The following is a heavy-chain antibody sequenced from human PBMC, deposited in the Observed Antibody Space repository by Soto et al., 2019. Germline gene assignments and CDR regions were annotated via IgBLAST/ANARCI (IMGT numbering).Heavy chain of an antibody. D-gene: IGHD6-19*01. CDR3: VTWVGVAGKDF. CDR2: LNPSGGST. J-gene: IGHJ4*02. CDR1: GNTFTSDN. Sequence: ASVKVSCKASGNTFTSDNMHWVRQAPGQGLEWMGVLNPSGGSTSYAQKFQGRVTMTRDTSTSTVYMEVSSLRSEDTAVYYCVTWVGVAGKDFWGQGTLVTVSS. V-gene: IGHV1-46*03.